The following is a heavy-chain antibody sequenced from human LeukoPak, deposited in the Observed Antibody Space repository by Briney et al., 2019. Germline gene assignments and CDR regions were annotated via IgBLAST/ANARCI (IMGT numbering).Heavy chain of an antibody. Sequence: GGSLRLSCAASGFTFSSYWMSWVRQAPGKGLEWVANIKQDGSEKNYVDSVKGRFTISRDNAKNSQYLQIDSLRVEDTAVYYCARSGSDFDCWGQGTLVSVSS. CDR3: ARSGSDFDC. J-gene: IGHJ4*02. CDR1: GFTFSSYW. D-gene: IGHD1-26*01. V-gene: IGHV3-7*01. CDR2: IKQDGSEK.